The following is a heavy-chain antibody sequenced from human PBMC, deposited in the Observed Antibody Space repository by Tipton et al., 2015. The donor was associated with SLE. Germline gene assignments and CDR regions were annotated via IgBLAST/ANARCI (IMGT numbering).Heavy chain of an antibody. CDR1: GFTFSVYG. CDR2: ISGSSSTI. J-gene: IGHJ6*02. D-gene: IGHD5-12*01. CDR3: ARGGPGPYYGMDV. V-gene: IGHV3-48*01. Sequence: SLRLSCAASGFTFSVYGMNWVRQAPGKGLEWVSYISGSSSTIYYEDSVKGRFSISSHNSKNTLYLQMNSLRAEDTAVYYCARGGPGPYYGMDVWGQGTTVTVSS.